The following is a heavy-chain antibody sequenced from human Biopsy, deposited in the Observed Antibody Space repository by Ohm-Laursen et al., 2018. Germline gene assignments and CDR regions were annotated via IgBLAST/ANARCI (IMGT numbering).Heavy chain of an antibody. D-gene: IGHD3-9*01. CDR1: GYSFTKYY. V-gene: IGHV1-46*01. CDR3: ARDETGSSVFGPYYYGMDV. J-gene: IGHJ6*02. CDR2: INPTGGTT. Sequence: VASVKVSCKASGYSFTKYYINWVRQAPGQGLEWMGIINPTGGTTSYAERFQGRVTLTRDTSTGTVYLELNSQIYEDTALYYCARDETGSSVFGPYYYGMDVWGQGTTVTVSS.